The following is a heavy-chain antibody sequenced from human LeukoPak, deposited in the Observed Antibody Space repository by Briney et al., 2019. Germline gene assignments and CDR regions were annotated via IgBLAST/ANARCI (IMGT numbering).Heavy chain of an antibody. V-gene: IGHV1-46*01. Sequence: ASVKVSCKASGYTFTSYFMHWMRQAPGQGPEWMGIINPRGGSTEYSHKFQGRLTMTSDTSTSTAYMELRSLRSDDTAVYYCARAPLLYCSSTSCYGGWFDPWGQGTLVTVS. J-gene: IGHJ5*02. CDR3: ARAPLLYCSSTSCYGGWFDP. D-gene: IGHD2-2*01. CDR2: INPRGGST. CDR1: GYTFTSYF.